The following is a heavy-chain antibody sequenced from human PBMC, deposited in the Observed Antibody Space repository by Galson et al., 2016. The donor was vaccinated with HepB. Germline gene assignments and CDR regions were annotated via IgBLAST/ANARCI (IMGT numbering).Heavy chain of an antibody. D-gene: IGHD6-13*01. CDR1: GDSITNVGRH. V-gene: IGHV4-39*01. CDR2: IHSSGTS. Sequence: SETLSLTCTVSGDSITNVGRHWGWFRQSPGMGLEYLGSIHSSGTSYYNPSLTSRITVSADTSRNQFFLSLTSVTAADTAIYYCVRLGTAAAVANRRGSIYWSQGTRVTVSS. J-gene: IGHJ4*02. CDR3: VRLGTAAAVANRRGSIY.